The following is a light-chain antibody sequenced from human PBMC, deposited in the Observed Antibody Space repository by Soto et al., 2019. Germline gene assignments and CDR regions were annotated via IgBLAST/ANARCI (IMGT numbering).Light chain of an antibody. CDR3: SSYTSSSTGL. CDR2: EVS. V-gene: IGLV2-14*01. J-gene: IGLJ1*01. Sequence: QSVLTQPASVSGSPGQSITISCTGTSSDVGGYNYVSWYQQHPGKAPKLMIYEVSNRPSGVSNRFSGSKSGNTASLTISGLQAEDEADYYCSSYTSSSTGLFGTGTKLTVL. CDR1: SSDVGGYNY.